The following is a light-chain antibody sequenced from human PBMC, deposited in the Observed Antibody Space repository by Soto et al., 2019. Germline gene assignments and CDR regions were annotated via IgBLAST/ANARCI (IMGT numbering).Light chain of an antibody. CDR2: WAS. Sequence: DIVMTQSPDSLAVSLGERATINCRSSQSVLYSSNNKNYLAWYQQKSGQPPKLLIYWASTRESGVPDRFSGSGSATDFTLTIISLLAEDVAVYYCQQYFDTSLSTFGQGTKVEIK. V-gene: IGKV4-1*01. J-gene: IGKJ1*01. CDR1: QSVLYSSNNKNY. CDR3: QQYFDTSLST.